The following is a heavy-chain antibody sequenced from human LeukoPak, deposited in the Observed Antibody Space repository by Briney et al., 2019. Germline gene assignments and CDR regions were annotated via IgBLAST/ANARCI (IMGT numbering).Heavy chain of an antibody. CDR3: AGGPDWAGDPFDY. J-gene: IGHJ4*02. CDR2: IKQDGSEK. Sequence: QPGGTLRLSCAASGFTFSSYGMHWVRQAPGKGGEWVANIKQDGSEKYYVDSVKGRFTISRDNAKNSLYLQMNSLRAEDTAVYYCAGGPDWAGDPFDYWGQGTLVTVSS. CDR1: GFTFSSYG. D-gene: IGHD3/OR15-3a*01. V-gene: IGHV3-7*01.